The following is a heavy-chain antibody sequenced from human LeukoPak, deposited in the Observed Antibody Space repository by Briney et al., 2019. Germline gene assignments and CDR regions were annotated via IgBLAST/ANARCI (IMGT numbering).Heavy chain of an antibody. CDR2: ISGSGGST. Sequence: GGSLRLSCAASGLTFSSYAMSWVRQAPGKGLEWVSAISGSGGSTYYADSVKGRFTISRDNSKNTLYLQMNSLRAEDTAVYYCAKLPPPYCSSTSCPDYWGQGTLVTVSS. J-gene: IGHJ4*02. CDR1: GLTFSSYA. V-gene: IGHV3-23*01. CDR3: AKLPPPYCSSTSCPDY. D-gene: IGHD2-2*01.